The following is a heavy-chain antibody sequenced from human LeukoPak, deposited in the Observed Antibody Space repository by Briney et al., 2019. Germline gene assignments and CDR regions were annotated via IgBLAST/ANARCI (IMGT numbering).Heavy chain of an antibody. D-gene: IGHD1-7*01. CDR1: GFTFSSYG. J-gene: IGHJ4*02. CDR2: ISYDGSNK. Sequence: GGSLRLSCAASGFTFSSYGMHWVRQAPGKGLEWVAVISYDGSNKYYADSVKGRFTISRDNSKNTLYLQMNSLRAEDTAVYYCAKDRYNWNYGLDYWGQGTLVTVSS. CDR3: AKDRYNWNYGLDY. V-gene: IGHV3-30*18.